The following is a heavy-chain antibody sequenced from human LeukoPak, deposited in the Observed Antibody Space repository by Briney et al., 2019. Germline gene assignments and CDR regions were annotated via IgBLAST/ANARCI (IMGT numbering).Heavy chain of an antibody. D-gene: IGHD6-19*01. J-gene: IGHJ4*02. V-gene: IGHV1-18*01. Sequence: SVKVSCKASGYTFTSYGISWVRQAPGQGLEWMGWISAYNGNTNYAQKLQGRVTMTTDTSTSTAYTELRSLRSDDTAVYYCAREQEVAGRDFDYWGQGTLVTVSS. CDR1: GYTFTSYG. CDR2: ISAYNGNT. CDR3: AREQEVAGRDFDY.